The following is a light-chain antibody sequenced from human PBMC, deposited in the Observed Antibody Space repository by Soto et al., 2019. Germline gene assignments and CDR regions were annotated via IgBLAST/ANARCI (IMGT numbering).Light chain of an antibody. CDR3: QQRAKWPRT. CDR2: DAS. V-gene: IGKV3-11*01. Sequence: EIVLTQSPATLSLSPGERATLSCRASQSIGSDLAWYQQQRGQAPRLRIYDASNRAPGIPARFGGSGSGTDSTLAISSLEPEDVAVYHCQQRAKWPRTFGNGTMVDIK. J-gene: IGKJ1*01. CDR1: QSIGSD.